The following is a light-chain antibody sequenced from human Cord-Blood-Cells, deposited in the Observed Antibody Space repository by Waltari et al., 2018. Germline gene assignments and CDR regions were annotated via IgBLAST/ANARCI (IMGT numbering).Light chain of an antibody. V-gene: IGLV2-14*01. J-gene: IGLJ3*02. CDR3: SSYTSSSTLV. Sequence: QSALTQPASVSGSPGQPLTLSCPGTSSDVGGYNYVSWYQQHPGKAPNLMIYDVSKRPSGVSNRFSGSKSGNTASLTISGLQAEDEADYYCSSYTSSSTLVFGGGTKLTVL. CDR2: DVS. CDR1: SSDVGGYNY.